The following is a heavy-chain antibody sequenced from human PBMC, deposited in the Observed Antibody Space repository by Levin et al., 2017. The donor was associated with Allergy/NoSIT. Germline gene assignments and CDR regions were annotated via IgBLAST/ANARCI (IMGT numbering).Heavy chain of an antibody. D-gene: IGHD2/OR15-2a*01. V-gene: IGHV4-31*03. CDR2: ISSSGTT. Sequence: SQTLSLTCTVSGGSIRSRGSYWNWIRQHPGKGLEWIGYISSSGTTFYNPSLESRVTLSVDTSMNQFALQLPSLTAADTAIYYCARDYFQSKGGGLQEWGQGTLVTVSS. CDR1: GGSIRSRGSY. J-gene: IGHJ1*01. CDR3: ARDYFQSKGGGLQE.